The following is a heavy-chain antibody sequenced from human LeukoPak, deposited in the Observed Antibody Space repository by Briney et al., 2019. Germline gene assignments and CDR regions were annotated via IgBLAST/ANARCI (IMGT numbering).Heavy chain of an antibody. J-gene: IGHJ4*02. CDR2: ITSNSSYI. CDR1: GFTFNSYS. V-gene: IGHV3-21*01. CDR3: AREREGHFDY. Sequence: GRSLRLSCAASGFTFNSYSMSWVRQAPGKGLEWVSSITSNSSYIYYAASVKGRFTISRDNAKNSLYLQMNSLRAEDTAVYYCAREREGHFDYWGQGTLVTVSS. D-gene: IGHD1-26*01.